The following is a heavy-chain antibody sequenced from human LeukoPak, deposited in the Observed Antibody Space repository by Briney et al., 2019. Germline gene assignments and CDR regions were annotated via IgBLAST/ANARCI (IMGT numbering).Heavy chain of an antibody. Sequence: GGSLRLSCAASGFTFSSSGMHWVRQAPGKGLEWVAFIRYDGSNKYYADSVKGRFTISRDNSKNTLYLQMNSLRAEDTAVYYCAKAATVTTDLDYWGQGTLVTVSS. CDR3: AKAATVTTDLDY. CDR1: GFTFSSSG. J-gene: IGHJ4*02. V-gene: IGHV3-30*02. D-gene: IGHD4-11*01. CDR2: IRYDGSNK.